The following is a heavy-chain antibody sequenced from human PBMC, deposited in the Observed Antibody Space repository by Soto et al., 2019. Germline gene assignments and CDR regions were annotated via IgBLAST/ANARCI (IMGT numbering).Heavy chain of an antibody. CDR2: VSHSGNT. V-gene: IGHV4-34*02. D-gene: IGHD7-27*01. CDR1: GGSFTGHF. Sequence: QVHLEQRGAGLLKPSETLSLTCTVSGGSFTGHFWSWVRQPPGKGLEWIGEVSHSGNTKYYPSLRSRVTLSVDSSKNQISLALTSVTAADTAVYYCARAKFESTGWHQFDIWGQGTLGTVSS. J-gene: IGHJ4*02. CDR3: ARAKFESTGWHQFDI.